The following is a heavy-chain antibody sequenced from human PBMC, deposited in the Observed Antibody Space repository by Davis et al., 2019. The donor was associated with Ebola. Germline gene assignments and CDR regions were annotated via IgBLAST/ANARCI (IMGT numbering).Heavy chain of an antibody. J-gene: IGHJ4*02. CDR2: ILPIFGTT. CDR3: ARVSAYYYGSGKCPLFDY. D-gene: IGHD3-10*01. Sequence: SVKVSCKASGGSFRSYVISWVRQAPGQGLEWMGGILPIFGTTSYAQRFQGRVTITADESTSTAYMEMTSLRSEDTAVYYCARVSAYYYGSGKCPLFDYWGQGTLVTVSS. V-gene: IGHV1-69*13. CDR1: GGSFRSYV.